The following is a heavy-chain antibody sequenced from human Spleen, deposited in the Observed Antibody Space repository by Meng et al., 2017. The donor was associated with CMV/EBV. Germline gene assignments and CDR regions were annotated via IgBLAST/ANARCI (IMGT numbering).Heavy chain of an antibody. CDR3: ARTVEWSHFDY. CDR2: INHSGNT. V-gene: IGHV4-34*01. J-gene: IGHJ4*02. CDR1: GGSFSGFF. Sequence: LTCAVYGGSFSGFFGSWIRQSPGKGLEWIGEINHSGNTNYNPSLKSRVTISVDSSKKQFSLKVSSVTAADTAVYYCARTVEWSHFDYWGQGNLVTVSS. D-gene: IGHD3-3*01.